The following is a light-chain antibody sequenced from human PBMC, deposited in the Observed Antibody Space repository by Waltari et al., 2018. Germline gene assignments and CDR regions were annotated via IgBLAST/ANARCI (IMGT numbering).Light chain of an antibody. J-gene: IGLJ2*01. V-gene: IGLV1-44*01. Sequence: QSVLTQPPSVSGYPGQRVTISCTGSRSNIRGYDVLWYQQLPGTAPKLLIFENNKRPSGVSDRFSGSKSATSASLTITGLQSEDEAEYYCEAGDNSLNGILFGGGTRLTVL. CDR2: ENN. CDR3: EAGDNSLNGIL. CDR1: RSNIRGYD.